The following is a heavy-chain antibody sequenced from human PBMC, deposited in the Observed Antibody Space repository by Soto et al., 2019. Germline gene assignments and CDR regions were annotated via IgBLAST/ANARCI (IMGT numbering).Heavy chain of an antibody. V-gene: IGHV3-30*18. CDR3: AKDTYYHDSSGYYVFDH. CDR2: ISYDGSKK. Sequence: QVQLVESGGGVVQPGKSLRLSCAASGFVFSSYGIHWVRQAPGKGLEWVAGISYDGSKKYYADSVKGQFTISRDNSENTLHLQMNGLRAEDTAVYYCAKDTYYHDSSGYYVFDHWGQGTLVTVSS. CDR1: GFVFSSYG. J-gene: IGHJ4*02. D-gene: IGHD3-22*01.